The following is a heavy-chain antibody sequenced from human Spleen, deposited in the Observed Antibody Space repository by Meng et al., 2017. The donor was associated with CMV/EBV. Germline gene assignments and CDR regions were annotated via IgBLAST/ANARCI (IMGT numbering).Heavy chain of an antibody. Sequence: GESLKISCAASGFTFSDYYMSWIRQAPGKGLEWVSYISSTGSTVYYADSVKGRFTISRDNAKNSLYLQMNSLRAEDTAVYYCARVGYSSSPEGWGMDVWGQGTTVTVSS. CDR1: GFTFSDYY. J-gene: IGHJ6*02. CDR3: ARVGYSSSPEGWGMDV. CDR2: ISSTGSTV. D-gene: IGHD6-6*01. V-gene: IGHV3-11*04.